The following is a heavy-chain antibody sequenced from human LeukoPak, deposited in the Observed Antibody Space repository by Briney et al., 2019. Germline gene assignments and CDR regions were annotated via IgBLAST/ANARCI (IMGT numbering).Heavy chain of an antibody. V-gene: IGHV4-30-2*01. CDR2: FSHSGST. J-gene: IGHJ3*02. CDR3: ARDRRTLDAFDI. CDR1: GGSINSGGYY. Sequence: SETLSLTCTVSGGSINSGGYYWTWIRQPPGEGLEWIAYFSHSGSTFYNPSLKSRVTISLDTSKNQFSLNLRSVTAADTAVYYCARDRRTLDAFDIWGQGTMVPVSS. D-gene: IGHD2-15*01.